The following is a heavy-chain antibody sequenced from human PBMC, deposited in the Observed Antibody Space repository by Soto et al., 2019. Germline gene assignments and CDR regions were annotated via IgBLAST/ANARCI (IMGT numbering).Heavy chain of an antibody. V-gene: IGHV3-21*01. CDR3: ARDISDLTNSGYGAFDY. CDR1: GFTFSSYS. Sequence: TVGSLRLSCAASGFTFSSYSMNWVRQAPGKGLEWVSSISSSSSYIYYADSVKGRFTIPRDNAKNSLYLQMNSLRAEDTAVYYCARDISDLTNSGYGAFDYWGQGTLVTVSS. CDR2: ISSSSSYI. D-gene: IGHD5-12*01. J-gene: IGHJ4*02.